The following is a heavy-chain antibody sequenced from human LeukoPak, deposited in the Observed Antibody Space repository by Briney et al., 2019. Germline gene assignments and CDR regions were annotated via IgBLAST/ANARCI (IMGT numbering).Heavy chain of an antibody. CDR2: ISSSGSTI. V-gene: IGHV3-48*03. D-gene: IGHD5-24*01. CDR1: GFTFSSYE. CDR3: ARGMEMATMEYFDY. J-gene: IGHJ4*02. Sequence: HPGGSLRLSCAASGFTFSSYEMNWVRQAPGKGLEWVSYISSSGSTIYYADSVKGRFTISRDNAKNSLYLQTNSLRAEDTAVYYCARGMEMATMEYFDYWGQGTLVTVSS.